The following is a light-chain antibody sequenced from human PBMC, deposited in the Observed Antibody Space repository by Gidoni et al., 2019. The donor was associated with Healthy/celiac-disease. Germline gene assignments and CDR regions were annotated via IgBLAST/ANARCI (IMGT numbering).Light chain of an antibody. CDR2: DDS. CDR3: QVWDSSSDHPGV. CDR1: NIGSNS. V-gene: IGLV3-21*02. J-gene: IGLJ3*02. Sequence: SYVLPHPPPVSLAPGQTSRITCGGNNIGSNSVHWYQQKPGQAPVLVVYDDSDRPSGIPERFSGSNSGNTATLTISRVEAGDEADYYCQVWDSSSDHPGVFGGGTKLTVL.